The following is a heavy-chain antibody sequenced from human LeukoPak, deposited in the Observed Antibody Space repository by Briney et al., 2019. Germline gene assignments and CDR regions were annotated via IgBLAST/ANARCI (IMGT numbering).Heavy chain of an antibody. CDR2: IYYSGST. J-gene: IGHJ4*02. Sequence: TSETLSLTRTVSGGSISSYYWSWIRQPPGKGLEWIGYIYYSGSTNYNPSLKSRVTISVDTSKNQFSLKLSSVTAADTAVYYCAAARAARFDYWXQXTLVTVSS. CDR3: AAARAARFDY. D-gene: IGHD2-15*01. V-gene: IGHV4-59*01. CDR1: GGSISSYY.